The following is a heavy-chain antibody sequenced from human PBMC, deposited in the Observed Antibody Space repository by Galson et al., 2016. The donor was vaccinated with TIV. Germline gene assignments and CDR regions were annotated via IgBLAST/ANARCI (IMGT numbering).Heavy chain of an antibody. V-gene: IGHV1-2*02. CDR1: GYTFTDYY. Sequence: QSGAEVKKPGESLKISCKASGYTFTDYYIHWVRQAPGQGLQWMGWINPKTGGTNYAQKFQGRVTMTRDTSIRTAYMEVGSLRSADTAVFFCARDYPGQSGFDSWGQGTLVTVSS. D-gene: IGHD3-3*01. CDR2: INPKTGGT. CDR3: ARDYPGQSGFDS. J-gene: IGHJ4*02.